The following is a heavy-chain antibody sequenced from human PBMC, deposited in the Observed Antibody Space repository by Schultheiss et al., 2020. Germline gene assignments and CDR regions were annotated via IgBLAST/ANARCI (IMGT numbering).Heavy chain of an antibody. CDR1: GFTFSSYG. Sequence: GGSLRLSCAASGFTFSSYGMSWVRQAPGKGLEWVAVISYDGSNKYYADSVKGRFTISRDNSKNTLYLQMNSLRAEDTAVYYCARVSANAFDIWGQGTMVTVSS. CDR2: ISYDGSNK. CDR3: ARVSANAFDI. V-gene: IGHV3-30*03. J-gene: IGHJ3*02.